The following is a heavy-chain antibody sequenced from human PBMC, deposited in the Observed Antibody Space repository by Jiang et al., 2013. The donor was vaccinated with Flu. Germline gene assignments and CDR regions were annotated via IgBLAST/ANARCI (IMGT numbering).Heavy chain of an antibody. V-gene: IGHV5-51*01. CDR2: IYPGDSDT. CDR1: GYSFTTYW. D-gene: IGHD4/OR15-4a*01. J-gene: IGHJ4*02. Sequence: GYSFTTYWIGWVRQMPGKGLEWMGIIYPGDSDTRYSPSFQGQVTISADKSISTAYLQWSSLKASDTAMYYCARLRWRYGGSSQNFWGQGTLVTVSS. CDR3: ARLRWRYGGSSQNF.